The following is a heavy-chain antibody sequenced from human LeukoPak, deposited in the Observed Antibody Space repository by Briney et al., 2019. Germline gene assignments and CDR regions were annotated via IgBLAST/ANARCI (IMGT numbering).Heavy chain of an antibody. D-gene: IGHD6-19*01. V-gene: IGHV4-59*08. CDR1: GVSFSGYY. J-gene: IGHJ4*02. Sequence: PSETLSLTCAVYGVSFSGYYWSWIRQPPGKGLEWIGYIYYSGSTNYNPSLKSRVTISVDTSKNQFSLKLSSVTAADTAVYYCARRSSGWYFDYWGQGTLVTVSS. CDR3: ARRSSGWYFDY. CDR2: IYYSGST.